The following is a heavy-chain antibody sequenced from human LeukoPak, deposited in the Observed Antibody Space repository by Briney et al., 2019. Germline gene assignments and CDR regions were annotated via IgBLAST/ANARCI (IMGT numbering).Heavy chain of an antibody. D-gene: IGHD4-11*01. V-gene: IGHV1-2*02. CDR1: GYTFTGYY. CDR2: INPNSGGT. Sequence: ASVKVSCKASGYTFTGYYMHWVRQAPGQGLEWMGWINPNSGGTNCAQKFQGRVTMTRDTSISTAYMELSRLRSDDTAVYYCARAGTTVTDFDYWGQGTLVTVSS. J-gene: IGHJ4*02. CDR3: ARAGTTVTDFDY.